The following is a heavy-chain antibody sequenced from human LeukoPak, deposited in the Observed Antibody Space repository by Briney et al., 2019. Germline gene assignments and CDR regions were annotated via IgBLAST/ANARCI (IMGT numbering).Heavy chain of an antibody. J-gene: IGHJ6*02. CDR1: GFTFSSYG. V-gene: IGHV3-30*18. D-gene: IGHD4-17*01. Sequence: GGSLRLSCAASGFTFSSYGMHWVRQAPGKGLEWVAVISYDGSNKYYADSVKGRFTISRDNSKNTLYLQMNSLRAEDTAVYYCAKDVDGDYGRYYYYGMDVWGQGTTVTVSS. CDR3: AKDVDGDYGRYYYYGMDV. CDR2: ISYDGSNK.